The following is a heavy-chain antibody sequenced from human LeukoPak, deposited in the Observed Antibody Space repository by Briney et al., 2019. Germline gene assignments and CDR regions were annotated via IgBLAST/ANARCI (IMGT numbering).Heavy chain of an antibody. D-gene: IGHD1-1*01. CDR1: GIIFSHHA. CDR3: AKEDTTGKTPVLVY. CDR2: ISGSGDTT. J-gene: IGHJ4*02. Sequence: PGGSLRLSCTVSGIIFSHHAISWVRQAPGKGLEWVSAISGSGDTTYYADSVKGRFTIFRENSKNTLSLLLTGLRPDDTAVYYCAKEDTTGKTPVLVYWGQGTLVTVSS. V-gene: IGHV3-23*01.